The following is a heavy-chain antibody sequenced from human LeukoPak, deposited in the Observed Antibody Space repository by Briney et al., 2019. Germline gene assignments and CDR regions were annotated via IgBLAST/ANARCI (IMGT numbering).Heavy chain of an antibody. D-gene: IGHD3-22*01. Sequence: GGSLRLSCAASGFTFSSYGMHWVRQSPGKGLEWVTFIRYDGSNKYYADSVKGRFTISRDNSKNTLYLQMSSLRAEDTAVYYCAKAPGGSGYIHDGFDMWGQGTMVTVSS. V-gene: IGHV3-30*02. J-gene: IGHJ3*02. CDR1: GFTFSSYG. CDR2: IRYDGSNK. CDR3: AKAPGGSGYIHDGFDM.